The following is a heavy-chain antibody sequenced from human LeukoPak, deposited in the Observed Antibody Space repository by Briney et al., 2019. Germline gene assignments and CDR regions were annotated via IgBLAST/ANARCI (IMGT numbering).Heavy chain of an antibody. CDR2: IRGSGGIT. CDR1: GFTFSSHN. D-gene: IGHD6-19*01. CDR3: AKSSSGWYTFDI. Sequence: GGSLRLSCAASGFTFSSHNMNWVRQAPGKGLEWVSVIRGSGGITYYADSVKGRFTISRDNSKNMVYLEMNSLRAEDTALYYCAKSSSGWYTFDIWGQGTMVTVSS. V-gene: IGHV3-23*01. J-gene: IGHJ3*02.